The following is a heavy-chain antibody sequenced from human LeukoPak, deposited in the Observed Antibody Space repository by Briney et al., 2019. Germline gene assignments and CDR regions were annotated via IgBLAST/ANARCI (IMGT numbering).Heavy chain of an antibody. CDR2: IYSGGST. Sequence: PGGSLRLSCAASGFTVSSNYMSWVRQAPGKGLEWVSVIYSGGSTYYADSVKGRFTISRDNSKNTLYLQMNSLRAEDMAVYYCARGDYGDPDAFDIWGQGTMVTVSS. CDR1: GFTVSSNY. CDR3: ARGDYGDPDAFDI. J-gene: IGHJ3*02. V-gene: IGHV3-66*01. D-gene: IGHD4-17*01.